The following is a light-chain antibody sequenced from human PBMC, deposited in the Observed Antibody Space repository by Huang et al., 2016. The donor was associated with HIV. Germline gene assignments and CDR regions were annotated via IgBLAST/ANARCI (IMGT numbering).Light chain of an antibody. V-gene: IGKV1-39*01. Sequence: DIQMTQSPSSLSASVGDRVTITCRASQSISSYLNWYQQKPGQAPTLLIYAASNLQSGVPSRFSGSGSGTDFTLTISSLQPEDFATYYCQQSYSTPYTFGQGTKLEIK. CDR3: QQSYSTPYT. CDR1: QSISSY. CDR2: AAS. J-gene: IGKJ2*01.